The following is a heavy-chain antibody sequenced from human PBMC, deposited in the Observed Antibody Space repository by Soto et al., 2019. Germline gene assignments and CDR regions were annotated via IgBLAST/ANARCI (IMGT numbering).Heavy chain of an antibody. D-gene: IGHD3-22*01. Sequence: QVQLVQSGAEVKKPGASVKVSCKASGYTFTSYGISWVRQSPGQGLEWMGWISAYNGNTNYAQKLQGRVTMTPDTSTSTAYMELRSLGSDDTAVYYCARDDYDSSGYLGSGYFDYWGQGTLVTVSS. V-gene: IGHV1-18*01. CDR1: GYTFTSYG. CDR3: ARDDYDSSGYLGSGYFDY. J-gene: IGHJ4*02. CDR2: ISAYNGNT.